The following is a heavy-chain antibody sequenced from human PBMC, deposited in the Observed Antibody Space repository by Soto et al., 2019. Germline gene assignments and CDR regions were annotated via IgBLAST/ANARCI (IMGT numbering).Heavy chain of an antibody. CDR2: IWYDENYK. Sequence: QVQLVESGGGVVQPGRSLRLSCAASGFTFSAYGMHWVRQAPGKGLEWVAVIWYDENYKYYADSVKGRFTISRDNSKNTLXXXXXXXXXXXXXXXXXXXXXXXXXSGFWGQGTLVTVSS. CDR3: XXXXXXXXSGF. CDR1: GFTFSAYG. J-gene: IGHJ4*02. D-gene: IGHD3-10*01. V-gene: IGHV3-33*01.